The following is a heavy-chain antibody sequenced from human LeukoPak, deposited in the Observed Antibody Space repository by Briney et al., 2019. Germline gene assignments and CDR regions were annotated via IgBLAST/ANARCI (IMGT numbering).Heavy chain of an antibody. CDR1: GYTFTGHF. CDR2: INPKTGGT. V-gene: IGHV1-2*02. J-gene: IGHJ4*02. Sequence: GASVKVPCKASGYTFTGHFMHWVRQAPGQGLEWMGWINPKTGGTNYAQNFQGRVTMTRDTSISTAYLEVNRLRSDDTAVYYCAMWNGFSDFWSDPGDYWGQGALVTVSS. CDR3: AMWNGFSDFWSDPGDY. D-gene: IGHD3-3*01.